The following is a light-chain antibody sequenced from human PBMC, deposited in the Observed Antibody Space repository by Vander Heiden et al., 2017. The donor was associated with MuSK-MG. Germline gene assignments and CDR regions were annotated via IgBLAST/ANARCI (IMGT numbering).Light chain of an antibody. Sequence: ALNQPRPVSGSPGLSVTISHPGTSSDVGGYNYVSRYQPHTGKAPKLMIYDVSTRPAGVPVRFSGSKSGNTASLTISGLQAEDEADYYCCSNAVSYIVVFGGGTKLTVL. CDR3: CSNAVSYIVV. CDR2: DVS. V-gene: IGLV2-11*01. J-gene: IGLJ2*01. CDR1: SSDVGGYNY.